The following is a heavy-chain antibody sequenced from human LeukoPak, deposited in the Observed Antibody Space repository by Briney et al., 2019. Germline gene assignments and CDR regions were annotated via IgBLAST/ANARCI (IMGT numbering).Heavy chain of an antibody. CDR1: GFTFSSYG. CDR3: AREYSSSWYYYYYMDV. CDR2: IRYDGSNK. D-gene: IGHD6-13*01. Sequence: GGSLRLSCAASGFTFSSYGMHWVRQAPGKGLEWVAFIRYDGSNKYYADSVKGRFTISRDNAKNSLYLQMNSLRAEDTAVCYCAREYSSSWYYYYYMDVWGKGTTVTISS. V-gene: IGHV3-30*02. J-gene: IGHJ6*03.